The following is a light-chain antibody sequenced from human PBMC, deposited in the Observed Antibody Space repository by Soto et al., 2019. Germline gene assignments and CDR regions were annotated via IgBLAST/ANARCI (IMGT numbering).Light chain of an antibody. V-gene: IGKV1-5*01. Sequence: DIAMSQSPSSLSASVGDRVTITCRASQSLNRWLAWYQQKPGKAPKLLIYDASSLQSGVPSRFVGTRAGTDFALTVSRLQADDFATYYCQQYNTYAWTFSPGNKVEIQ. CDR1: QSLNRW. J-gene: IGKJ1*01. CDR2: DAS. CDR3: QQYNTYAWT.